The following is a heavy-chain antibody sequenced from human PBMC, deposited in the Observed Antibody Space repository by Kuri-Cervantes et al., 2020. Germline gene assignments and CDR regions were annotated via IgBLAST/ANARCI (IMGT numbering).Heavy chain of an antibody. CDR2: ISSSSSTI. CDR3: ASLSSKMATTGGY. V-gene: IGHV3-48*02. Sequence: GESLKISCAASGFTFSSYSMNWVRQAPGKGLEWVSYISSSSSTIYYADSVKGRFTISRDNAKNSLYLQMNSLRDEDTAVYYCASLSSKMATTGGYWGQGARVTVSS. J-gene: IGHJ4*02. CDR1: GFTFSSYS. D-gene: IGHD5-24*01.